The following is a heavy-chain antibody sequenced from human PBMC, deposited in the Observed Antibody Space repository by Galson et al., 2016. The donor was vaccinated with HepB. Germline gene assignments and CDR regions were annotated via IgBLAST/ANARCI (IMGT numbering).Heavy chain of an antibody. CDR2: IWYDGSNK. CDR3: ARDHEVIAVAGMGSYFDY. D-gene: IGHD6-19*01. V-gene: IGHV3-33*01. CDR1: GFTFSSYG. Sequence: SLRLSCAASGFTFSSYGMHWVRQAPGKGLEWVAVIWYDGSNKYYADSVKGRFTISRDNSKNTLYLQMNSLRAEDTAVYYCARDHEVIAVAGMGSYFDYWGQGTLVTVSS. J-gene: IGHJ4*02.